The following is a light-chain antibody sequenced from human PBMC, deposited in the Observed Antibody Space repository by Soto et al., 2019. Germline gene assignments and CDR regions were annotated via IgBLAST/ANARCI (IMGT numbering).Light chain of an antibody. J-gene: IGKJ4*01. Sequence: DIQMTQSPSSLSVSVGGRVTITCQASQDINKYLNWYQQKPGNAPKLLLYDSSNLEIGVPSRFSGSGSGTPFTFTISSLQPEDIATYYCQQYDDLPLTFGGGTKVEIK. CDR2: DSS. V-gene: IGKV1-33*01. CDR1: QDINKY. CDR3: QQYDDLPLT.